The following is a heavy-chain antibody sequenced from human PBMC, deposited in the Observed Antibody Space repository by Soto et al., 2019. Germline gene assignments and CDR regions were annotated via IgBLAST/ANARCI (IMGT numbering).Heavy chain of an antibody. J-gene: IGHJ4*02. CDR1: GFTFSAYA. Sequence: VQLVESGGGVVQPGRSLRLSWAASGFTFSAYAMHWVRQAPGKGLEWVAVVSHDGRNTHYADSVKGRFTISRDSSKNTVSLEMTSLRAEDTAVYYCAKGGRQWLVTSDFNYWGQGALVTVSS. CDR3: AKGGRQWLVTSDFNY. CDR2: VSHDGRNT. D-gene: IGHD6-19*01. V-gene: IGHV3-30*18.